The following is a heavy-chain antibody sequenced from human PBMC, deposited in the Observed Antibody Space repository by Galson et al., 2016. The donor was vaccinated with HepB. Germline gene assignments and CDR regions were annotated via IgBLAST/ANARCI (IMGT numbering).Heavy chain of an antibody. CDR2: ILYTGTT. J-gene: IGHJ3*02. Sequence: TLSLTCTVSGGSMNSVGYSWSWLRQHPGQGLEWIWYILYTGTTHYNPSLKCRLTMSVDTSRKQLSLKLRSVTAADPAVYYCAREVTPEAFDIWGQGTMVIVSS. V-gene: IGHV4-31*03. CDR1: GGSMNSVGYS. D-gene: IGHD4-23*01. CDR3: AREVTPEAFDI.